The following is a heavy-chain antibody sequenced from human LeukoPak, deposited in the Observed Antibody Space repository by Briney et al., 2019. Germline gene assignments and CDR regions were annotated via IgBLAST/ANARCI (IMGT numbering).Heavy chain of an antibody. J-gene: IGHJ4*02. D-gene: IGHD6-19*01. CDR2: INPNSGGT. CDR3: ARAREWLATYYFDY. V-gene: IGHV1-2*02. Sequence: GASVKVSCKASGYTFTGYYMHWVRQAPGQGLEWMGWINPNSGGTNYAQKFQGRVTMTRDTSISTAYMELSRLRSDDTAVCYCARAREWLATYYFDYWGQGTLVTVSS. CDR1: GYTFTGYY.